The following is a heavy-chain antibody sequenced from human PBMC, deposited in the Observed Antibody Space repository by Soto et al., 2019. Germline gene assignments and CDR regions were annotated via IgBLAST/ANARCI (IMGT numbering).Heavy chain of an antibody. Sequence: QVQLQESGPGLVKPSQTLSLTCTVSGGSISSGDYYWSWIRQPPGKGLEWIGYIYDSGSTYYNSSLTSRVNIPLDTSKNQFSLKLTSVTAADTTVYYCARDNGVGPWGQGTLVTVSS. V-gene: IGHV4-30-4*01. CDR1: GGSISSGDYY. CDR3: ARDNGVGP. J-gene: IGHJ5*02. D-gene: IGHD2-8*01. CDR2: IYDSGST.